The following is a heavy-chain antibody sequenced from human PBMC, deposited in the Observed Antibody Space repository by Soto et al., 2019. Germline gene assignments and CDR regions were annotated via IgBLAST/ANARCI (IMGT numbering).Heavy chain of an antibody. CDR2: TYYSGAT. Sequence: QVQLQESGPGLVKPSQTLSLTCTVSGGSINNGDYYWTWARHHPVKGLEWIGYTYYSGATSYNPSLQGRVTVSLDTSENQFSLSLRSVSRADTAVYFCSREGYNYRGMGGLGQGTTVTVS. V-gene: IGHV4-31*03. J-gene: IGHJ6*02. D-gene: IGHD5-18*01. CDR3: SREGYNYRGMGG. CDR1: GGSINNGDYY.